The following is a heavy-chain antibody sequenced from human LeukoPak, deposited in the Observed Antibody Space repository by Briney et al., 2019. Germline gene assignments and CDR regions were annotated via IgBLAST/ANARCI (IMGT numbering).Heavy chain of an antibody. D-gene: IGHD3-10*01. CDR2: TSSDLNVK. Sequence: GGSLGLSCAASGFTFRNYVIHWVRRAPGKGLEWVAVTSSDLNVKLYADSVKGRFTISRDNSRSTLYLQMNSLRPEDTAIYYCAREGYYGSGSPPSLYFDYWGQGTLVTVSS. V-gene: IGHV3-30-3*01. J-gene: IGHJ4*02. CDR3: AREGYYGSGSPPSLYFDY. CDR1: GFTFRNYV.